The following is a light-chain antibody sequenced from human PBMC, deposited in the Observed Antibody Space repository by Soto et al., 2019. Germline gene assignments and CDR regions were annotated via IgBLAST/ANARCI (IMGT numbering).Light chain of an antibody. CDR1: SSNIGAGYD. CDR2: GNS. V-gene: IGLV1-40*01. J-gene: IGLJ2*01. CDR3: QHYDSSLSLV. Sequence: QSVLTQPHSVSGAPGQTVTISCTGSSSNIGAGYDVHWYQQLPGTAPKLLIYGNSNRPSGVPDRFSGSKSGTSASLAITGLQAEDEADYYYQHYDSSLSLVFGGGTKLTVL.